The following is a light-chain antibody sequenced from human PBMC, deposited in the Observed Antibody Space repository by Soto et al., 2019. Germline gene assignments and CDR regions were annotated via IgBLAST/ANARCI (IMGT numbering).Light chain of an antibody. V-gene: IGLV2-14*01. J-gene: IGLJ1*01. CDR1: SSDVGRYNY. Sequence: QSALTQPASVSGSPGQSITISCTGTSSDVGRYNYVPWYQQHPGKAPKLMIYEVSNRPSGVSNRFSGSKSGNTASLTISGLQAEDEADYYCSSYTSSSTYVFGTGTKLTVL. CDR3: SSYTSSSTYV. CDR2: EVS.